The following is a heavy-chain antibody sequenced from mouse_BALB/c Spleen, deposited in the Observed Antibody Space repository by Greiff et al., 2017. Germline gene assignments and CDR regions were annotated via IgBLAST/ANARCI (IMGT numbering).Heavy chain of an antibody. D-gene: IGHD2-1*01. CDR3: GKEYGTFYGYMDY. V-gene: IGHV1-37*01. J-gene: IGHJ4*01. CDR2: INPYEGDT. Sequence: VQLQQSGPELVKPAASVNISCKASGFSFTGYVLNWVKQSHGKSLEWLGRINPYEGDTFYNQKFKGTATLTVDKTSRTAHMEHLRLTSEDAAVYYCGKEYGTFYGYMDYWGQGTSVTVSA. CDR1: GFSFTGYV.